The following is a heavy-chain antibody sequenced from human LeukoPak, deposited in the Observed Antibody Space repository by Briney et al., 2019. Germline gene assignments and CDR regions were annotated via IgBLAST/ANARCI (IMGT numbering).Heavy chain of an antibody. Sequence: SETLSLTCTVSGYSISSGYYWGWIRQHPGKGLEWIGSIYHSGSTYYNPSLKSRVTISLDTSKNQFSLKLSSVTAADTAMYYCARDLSRDGCNRWGQGTLVTVSS. V-gene: IGHV4-38-2*02. CDR3: ARDLSRDGCNR. D-gene: IGHD5-24*01. CDR2: IYHSGST. J-gene: IGHJ5*02. CDR1: GYSISSGYY.